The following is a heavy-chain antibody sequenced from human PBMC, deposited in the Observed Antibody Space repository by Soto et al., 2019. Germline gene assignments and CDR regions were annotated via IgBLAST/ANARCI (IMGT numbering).Heavy chain of an antibody. Sequence: TLSLPCTVSGCSISSGGYSWSWIRQPPGKGLEWIGYIYHSGSTYYNPSLKSRVTISVDRSKNQFSLKLSSVTAADTAVYYCARVEGYCSSTSCYWNWFDPWGQGTLVTVYS. V-gene: IGHV4-30-2*01. D-gene: IGHD2-2*01. CDR3: ARVEGYCSSTSCYWNWFDP. J-gene: IGHJ5*02. CDR1: GCSISSGGYS. CDR2: IYHSGST.